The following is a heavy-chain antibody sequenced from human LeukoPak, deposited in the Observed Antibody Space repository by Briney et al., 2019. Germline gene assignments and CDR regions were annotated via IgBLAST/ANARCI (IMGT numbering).Heavy chain of an antibody. D-gene: IGHD2-15*01. V-gene: IGHV3-21*01. Sequence: PGGSLRLYCVASGFTFRNYKMNWVRQAPGKGLEWVASINSRGNDMYYADSVKGRLTISRDNAGNSLFLQMNSLRVEDTAVYYCARDSTYCSGGGCYSDNWGRGTLVSVSS. CDR2: INSRGNDM. CDR3: ARDSTYCSGGGCYSDN. CDR1: GFTFRNYK. J-gene: IGHJ4*02.